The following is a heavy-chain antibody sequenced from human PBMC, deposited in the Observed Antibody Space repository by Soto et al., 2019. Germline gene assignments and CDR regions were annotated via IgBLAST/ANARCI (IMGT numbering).Heavy chain of an antibody. Sequence: GESLKISCKGSGYSFTNYWINWVRQMPGKGLEWMGIIYPGDSDTRYSPSFQGQVTISVDKSLSTAYLQWSSLKASDTAMYYCASSQGRYCISSSSYPYYYGMDVWGQGPTVTVS. CDR1: GYSFTNYW. J-gene: IGHJ6*02. V-gene: IGHV5-51*01. CDR2: IYPGDSDT. D-gene: IGHD2-2*01. CDR3: ASSQGRYCISSSSYPYYYGMDV.